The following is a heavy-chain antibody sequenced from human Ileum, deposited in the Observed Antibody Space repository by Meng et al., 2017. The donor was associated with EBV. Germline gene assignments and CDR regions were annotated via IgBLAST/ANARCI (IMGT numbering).Heavy chain of an antibody. J-gene: IGHJ4*02. CDR2: IYYSGSA. CDR1: GGSISSGGYS. V-gene: IGHV4-30-2*01. CDR3: ARGAYFDY. Sequence: QLQLSEAGAGLVKPSESLSLTGAAPGGSISSGGYSWHWIRQPPGKGLQWIGYIYYSGSAYYNPSLKSRVTLPVDRSTNQLSLNLSSVTAADTAVYYCARGAYFDYWGQGTLVTVSS.